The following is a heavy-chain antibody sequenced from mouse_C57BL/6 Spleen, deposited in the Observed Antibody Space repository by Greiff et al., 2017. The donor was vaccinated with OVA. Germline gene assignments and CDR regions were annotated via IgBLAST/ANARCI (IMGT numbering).Heavy chain of an antibody. Sequence: QVQLQQSGPELVKPGASVKISCKASGYAFSSSWMNWVKQRPGTGLEWIGRIYPGDGDTNYNGKFKGKATLTADKSSSTAYMQLSSLTSEDSAVYFCARDYDYDRAMDYWGQGTSVTVSS. CDR3: ARDYDYDRAMDY. J-gene: IGHJ4*01. D-gene: IGHD2-4*01. V-gene: IGHV1-82*01. CDR2: IYPGDGDT. CDR1: GYAFSSSW.